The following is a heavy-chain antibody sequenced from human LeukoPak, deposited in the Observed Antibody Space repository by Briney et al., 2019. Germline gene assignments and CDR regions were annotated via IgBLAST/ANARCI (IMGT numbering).Heavy chain of an antibody. CDR3: ARVSSSWYEALDY. V-gene: IGHV1-18*04. CDR2: ISAYNGNT. Sequence: ASVKVSCKASGYSFTGYYMHWVRQAPGQGLEWMGWISAYNGNTNYAQKLQGRVTMTADKSTSTAYMELRSLRSDDTAVYYCARVSSSWYEALDYWGQGTLVTVSS. J-gene: IGHJ4*02. CDR1: GYSFTGYY. D-gene: IGHD6-13*01.